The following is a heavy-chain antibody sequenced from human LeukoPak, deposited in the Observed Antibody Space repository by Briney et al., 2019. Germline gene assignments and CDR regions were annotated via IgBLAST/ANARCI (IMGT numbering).Heavy chain of an antibody. V-gene: IGHV3-23*01. CDR3: AKDPEPPYCSGRSCYDLY. CDR1: GFPFSTYA. Sequence: GSLRLSCAASGFPFSTYAMTWVRQAPGKGLEWVSGISGSGGSTYYADSVRGRFTISRDNSKNTLYLQTNSLRAEDTAVYYCAKDPEPPYCSGRSCYDLYWGQGTLVTVSS. J-gene: IGHJ4*02. CDR2: ISGSGGST. D-gene: IGHD2-15*01.